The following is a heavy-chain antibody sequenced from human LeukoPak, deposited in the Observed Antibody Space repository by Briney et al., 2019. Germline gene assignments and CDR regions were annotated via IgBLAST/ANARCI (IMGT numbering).Heavy chain of an antibody. D-gene: IGHD3-10*01. V-gene: IGHV4-39*07. CDR2: IYYTGST. Sequence: PPETLSLTCTVSGGSISSSSYYWGWIRQPPGKGLEWIGSIYYTGSTNYNPSLKSRVTISVDTSKNQFSLKLSSVTAADTAVYYCARDHQNDMVRGVKGAFDIWGQGTMVTVSS. J-gene: IGHJ3*02. CDR1: GGSISSSSYY. CDR3: ARDHQNDMVRGVKGAFDI.